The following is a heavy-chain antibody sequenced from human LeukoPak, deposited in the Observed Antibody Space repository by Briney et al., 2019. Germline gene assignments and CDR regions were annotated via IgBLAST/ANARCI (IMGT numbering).Heavy chain of an antibody. CDR3: AKRRGLELLYYYYMDV. V-gene: IGHV3-7*03. J-gene: IGHJ6*03. CDR2: IKQDGTEK. D-gene: IGHD1-7*01. Sequence: GGSLRLSCGASGFSFTTYWMSWVRQAPGKGLEWVANIKQDGTEKYYVDSVKGRFTISRDYARNSLYLQLNSLRAEDTAVYYCAKRRGLELLYYYYMDVWGKGTTVTVSS. CDR1: GFSFTTYW.